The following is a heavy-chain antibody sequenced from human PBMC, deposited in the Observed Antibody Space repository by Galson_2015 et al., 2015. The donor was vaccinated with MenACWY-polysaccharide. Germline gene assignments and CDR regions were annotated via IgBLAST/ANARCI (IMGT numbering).Heavy chain of an antibody. V-gene: IGHV3-33*01. CDR2: IQYDGSKI. CDR3: AREGSRIVFHAFDT. D-gene: IGHD2-15*01. J-gene: IGHJ3*02. Sequence: SLRLSCAASGSRFSNSGMHWVRQAPGKGLEWVAVIQYDGSKIVYADSVKGRFTISRDNSKTTVLLEMNTLGAEDTAVYYCAREGSRIVFHAFDTWGQGTMVTVSS. CDR1: GSRFSNSG.